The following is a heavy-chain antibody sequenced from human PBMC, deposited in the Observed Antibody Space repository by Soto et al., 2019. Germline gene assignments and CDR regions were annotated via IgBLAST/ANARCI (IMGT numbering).Heavy chain of an antibody. Sequence: LRLSCSASGFTFSSYAMHWVRQAPGKGLEYVSAISPTGDSTYYADSVKGRFTISRDNSKNTLYLQMSSLRAEDTAVYYCVKTIATRDFDYWGQGTLVTVSS. CDR3: VKTIATRDFDY. CDR1: GFTFSSYA. CDR2: ISPTGDST. J-gene: IGHJ4*02. V-gene: IGHV3-64D*06. D-gene: IGHD6-6*01.